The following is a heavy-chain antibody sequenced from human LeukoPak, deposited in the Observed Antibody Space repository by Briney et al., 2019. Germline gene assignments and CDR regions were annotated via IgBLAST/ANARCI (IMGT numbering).Heavy chain of an antibody. J-gene: IGHJ6*02. CDR1: GYTFTSYY. CDR3: ARDLETGTHHCYYYGMDV. CDR2: INPSGGST. V-gene: IGHV1-46*01. D-gene: IGHD1-1*01. Sequence: ASVKVSCKASGYTFTSYYMHWVRQAPGQGLEWMGIINPSGGSTSYAQKFQGRVTMTRDTSTSTAYMELSSLRSEDTAVYYCARDLETGTHHCYYYGMDVWGQGTTVTVSS.